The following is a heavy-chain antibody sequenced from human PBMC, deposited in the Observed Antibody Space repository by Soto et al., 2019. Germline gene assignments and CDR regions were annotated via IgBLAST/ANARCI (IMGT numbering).Heavy chain of an antibody. D-gene: IGHD1-26*01. J-gene: IGHJ5*02. CDR2: VSSYRGAT. Sequence: PSETLSLTCTVSGGSVDRGDYYWTWIRQPPGKGLEWIAYVSSYRGATYYNPSLKSRVTISMYTSKNQLSLKLTSMTAADTAVYYCARDMHAGFTHYFDPWGQGTLVTVSS. V-gene: IGHV4-30-4*02. CDR1: GGSVDRGDYY. CDR3: ARDMHAGFTHYFDP.